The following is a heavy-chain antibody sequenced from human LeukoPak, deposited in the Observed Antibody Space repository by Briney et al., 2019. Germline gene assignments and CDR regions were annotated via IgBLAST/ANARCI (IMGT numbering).Heavy chain of an antibody. J-gene: IGHJ4*02. CDR1: GFTFSSYG. V-gene: IGHV3-30*02. D-gene: IGHD2-2*01. Sequence: PGRSLRLSCAASGFTFSSYGMHWVRQAPGKGLEWVAFIRYDGSNKYYADSVKGRFTISRDNSKNTLYLQMNSLRAEDTAVYYCAKDGPRYCSSTSCYLFDYWGQGTLVTVSS. CDR3: AKDGPRYCSSTSCYLFDY. CDR2: IRYDGSNK.